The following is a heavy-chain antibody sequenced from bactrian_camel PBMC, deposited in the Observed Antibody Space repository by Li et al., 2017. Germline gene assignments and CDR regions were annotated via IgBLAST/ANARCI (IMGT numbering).Heavy chain of an antibody. CDR3: TKDLSYGTRDWTRST. J-gene: IGHJ4*01. D-gene: IGHD3*01. CDR1: KAAWTSGC. V-gene: IGHV3S57*01. CDR2: IDSDGDT. Sequence: QVQLVESGGGSVRAGGSLRLSCAASKAAWTSGCMGWFRQAPGKAREGIAVIDSDGDTAYAESMKDRFTISVDNAKNTLYLQMTNLRIDDTAMYYCTKDLSYGTRDWTRSTRGLGTQVTVS.